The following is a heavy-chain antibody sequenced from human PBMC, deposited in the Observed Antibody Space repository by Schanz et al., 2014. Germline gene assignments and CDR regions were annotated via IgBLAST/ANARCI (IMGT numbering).Heavy chain of an antibody. Sequence: EVQLVESGGGLVQPGESLRVSCAASGFTFSNYCMSWVRQAPGKGLEWVANIEGDGTRTYYVDSVKGRFTVSRDNAENSLYLHMRSLRVDDTAVYYCARDADYNPTSDFWYDAYDFWGQGTVVTVSS. CDR2: IEGDGTRT. V-gene: IGHV3-7*01. D-gene: IGHD1-1*01. CDR3: ARDADYNPTSDFWYDAYDF. J-gene: IGHJ3*01. CDR1: GFTFSNYC.